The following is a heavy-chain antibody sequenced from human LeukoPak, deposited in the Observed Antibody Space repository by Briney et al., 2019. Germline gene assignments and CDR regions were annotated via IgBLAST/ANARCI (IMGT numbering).Heavy chain of an antibody. CDR1: GGSISSGDYY. D-gene: IGHD1-26*01. Sequence: PSETLSLTCTVSGGSISSGDYYWSWIRQPPGKGLEWIGYINYSGSTYYNPSLKSRVTISVDTSKNQFSLKLSSVTAADTAVYYCARVLIMGDIVVAVGWFDPWGQGTLVTVSS. V-gene: IGHV4-30-4*08. CDR3: ARVLIMGDIVVAVGWFDP. J-gene: IGHJ5*02. CDR2: INYSGST.